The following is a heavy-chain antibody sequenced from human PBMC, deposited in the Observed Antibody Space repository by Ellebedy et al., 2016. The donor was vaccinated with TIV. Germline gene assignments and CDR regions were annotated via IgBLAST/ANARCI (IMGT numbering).Heavy chain of an antibody. D-gene: IGHD2-2*01. J-gene: IGHJ6*02. V-gene: IGHV3-64D*06. CDR2: ISSNGGST. CDR3: VKDHIVVVPAAKYYYGMDV. Sequence: GESLKISCSASGFTFSSYAMHRVRQAPGKGLEYVSAISSNGGSTYYADSVKGRFTISRDNSKNTLYLQMSSLRAEDTAVYYCVKDHIVVVPAAKYYYGMDVWGQGTTVTVSS. CDR1: GFTFSSYA.